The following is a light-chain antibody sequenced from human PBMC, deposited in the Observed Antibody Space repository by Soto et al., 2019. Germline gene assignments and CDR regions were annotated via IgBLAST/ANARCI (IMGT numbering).Light chain of an antibody. CDR2: EGS. Sequence: QSALTQPASVSGSPGQSITISCTGTSNDVGSYNLVSWYQHHPGKAPKLMIFEGSKRPSGVSNRFSGPKSGNTASLTISGLQAEDEADFYCCSYAGSNYYVFGTGTKVTV. J-gene: IGLJ1*01. CDR3: CSYAGSNYYV. CDR1: SNDVGSYNL. V-gene: IGLV2-23*01.